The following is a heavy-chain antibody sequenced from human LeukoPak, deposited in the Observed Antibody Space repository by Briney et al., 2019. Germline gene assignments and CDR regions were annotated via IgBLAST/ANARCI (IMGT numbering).Heavy chain of an antibody. CDR3: AERGSGWYFHN. V-gene: IGHV4-39*07. CDR1: GGSISSSSDY. D-gene: IGHD6-19*01. CDR2: IYYHENT. Sequence: SETLSLTCTVSGGSISSSSDYWGWIRQAPGKGLEWIGSIYYHENTYYNSSLKSRVTISVDTSKNQFSLKLTSVTAADTAVYYCAERGSGWYFHNWGQGTLVTVSS. J-gene: IGHJ4*02.